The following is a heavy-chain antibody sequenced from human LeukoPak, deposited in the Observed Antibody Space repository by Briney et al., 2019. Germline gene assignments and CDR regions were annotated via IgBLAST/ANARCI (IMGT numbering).Heavy chain of an antibody. CDR3: ARAYYGSGSPLRYFDY. CDR2: INHSGST. CDR1: GGSFSGYY. J-gene: IGHJ4*02. D-gene: IGHD3-10*01. V-gene: IGHV4-34*01. Sequence: SETLSLTCAVYGGSFSGYYWSWIRQPPGKGLEWIGEINHSGSTNYNPSLKSRVTISVDTSKNQFSLKLSSVTAADTAVYYCARAYYGSGSPLRYFDYWGQGTLVTVSS.